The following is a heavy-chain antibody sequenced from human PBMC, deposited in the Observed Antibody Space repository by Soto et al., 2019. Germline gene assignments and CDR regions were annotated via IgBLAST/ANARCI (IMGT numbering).Heavy chain of an antibody. Sequence: ASVKVSCKASGYTFTGYYMHWVRQAPGQGLEWMGIINPSGDSTSYAQKFQGRVTMTRDTSTSTVYMELSSLRSEDTAVYYCAMSFYYYVWGSYRSAHFDYWGQGTLVTVSS. D-gene: IGHD3-16*02. CDR1: GYTFTGYY. CDR3: AMSFYYYVWGSYRSAHFDY. CDR2: INPSGDST. V-gene: IGHV1-46*01. J-gene: IGHJ4*02.